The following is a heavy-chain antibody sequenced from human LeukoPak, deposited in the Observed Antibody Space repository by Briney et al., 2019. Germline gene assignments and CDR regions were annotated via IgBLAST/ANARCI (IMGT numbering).Heavy chain of an antibody. V-gene: IGHV4-61*01. CDR2: LYNSGST. D-gene: IGHD1-26*01. Sequence: SETLSLTCTVSGGSFSSGSYSWSWIRQPPGKGLEWVGYLYNSGSTNYNPSLKSRVTMSVDTSKNQFSLRLSSVTAADTAMYYCAREVRSGSFTSDYWGQGTLVTVSS. CDR3: AREVRSGSFTSDY. J-gene: IGHJ4*02. CDR1: GGSFSSGSYS.